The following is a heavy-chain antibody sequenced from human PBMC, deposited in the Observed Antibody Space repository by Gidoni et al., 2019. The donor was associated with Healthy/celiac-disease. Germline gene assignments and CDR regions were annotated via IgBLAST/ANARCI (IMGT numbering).Heavy chain of an antibody. CDR3: ARDLVPPEYDFWSGPDY. CDR2: IYTSGST. CDR1: GGSISSYD. J-gene: IGHJ4*02. D-gene: IGHD3-3*01. Sequence: QVQLQESGPGLVTPSETLSLTCTVSGGSISSYDWSWIRQPAGKGLAWIGRIYTSGSTHYNPSLKSRVTMSVDTSKNQFSLKLSSVTAADTAVYYCARDLVPPEYDFWSGPDYWGQGTLVTVSS. V-gene: IGHV4-4*07.